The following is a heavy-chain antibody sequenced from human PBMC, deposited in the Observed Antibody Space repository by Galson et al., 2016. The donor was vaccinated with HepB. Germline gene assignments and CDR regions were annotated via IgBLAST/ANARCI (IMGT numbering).Heavy chain of an antibody. CDR2: IWHEGRTK. D-gene: IGHD3-22*01. CDR1: GFTVSTYA. J-gene: IGHJ5*02. V-gene: IGHV3-33*01. CDR3: ARHRHYYDSAPDP. Sequence: LRLPCAASGFTVSTYAMHWVRQAPGKGLEWVTVIWHEGRTKYYTDSVEGRFTITRDNSKNTLYLQLNSLGHEDTAVYYCARHRHYYDSAPDPWGQGTRVTVSS.